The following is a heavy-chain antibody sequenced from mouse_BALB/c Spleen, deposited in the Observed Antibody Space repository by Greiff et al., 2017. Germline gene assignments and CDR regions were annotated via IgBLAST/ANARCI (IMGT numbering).Heavy chain of an antibody. CDR3: TRWDGYDWYFDV. J-gene: IGHJ1*01. D-gene: IGHD2-2*01. Sequence: HVQLQQSGAELVKPGASVKLSCKASGYTFTSYYMYWVKQRPGQGLEWIGEINPSNGGTNFNEKFKSKATLTVDKSSSTAYMQLSSLTSEDSAVYYCTRWDGYDWYFDVWGAGTTVTVSS. CDR2: INPSNGGT. CDR1: GYTFTSYY. V-gene: IGHV1S81*02.